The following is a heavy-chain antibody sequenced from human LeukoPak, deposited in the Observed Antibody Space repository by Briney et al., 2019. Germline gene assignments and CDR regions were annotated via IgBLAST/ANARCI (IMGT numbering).Heavy chain of an antibody. V-gene: IGHV3-30*03. Sequence: GGSLRLSCAASGFTFSVYGMHWVRQGPGKGLEWVALISHDGGNKNYTDSVKGRFTISRDNSKNTVYLQMNSLRAEDTAVYYCARDEAGYCSGGSCRSFDYWGQGTLVTVSS. J-gene: IGHJ4*02. D-gene: IGHD2-15*01. CDR3: ARDEAGYCSGGSCRSFDY. CDR2: ISHDGGNK. CDR1: GFTFSVYG.